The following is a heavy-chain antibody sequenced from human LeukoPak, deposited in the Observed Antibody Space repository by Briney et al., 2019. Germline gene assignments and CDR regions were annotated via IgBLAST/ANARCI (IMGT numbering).Heavy chain of an antibody. CDR2: IIPILGTA. Sequence: SVKVTCKASGGTFSSYAISWVRQAPGQGLEWMGGIIPILGTANYAQKFQGRVTITADESTSTAYMELSSLRSEDTAVYYCARDSMATTGDAFDIWGQGTMVTVSS. D-gene: IGHD5-24*01. V-gene: IGHV1-69*13. J-gene: IGHJ3*02. CDR3: ARDSMATTGDAFDI. CDR1: GGTFSSYA.